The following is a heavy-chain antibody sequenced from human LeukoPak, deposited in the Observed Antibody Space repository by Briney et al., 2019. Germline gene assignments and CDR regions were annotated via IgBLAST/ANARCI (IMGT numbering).Heavy chain of an antibody. Sequence: GGSLRLSCAASRLLLSTVWMQWVRQAPGKGLVWVARINVEGDYIDYAESVKGRFTISRDSAKDILFLQMNSLRGEDTRVYSCTRFMIGPAGHWGQGTLVTVSS. CDR3: TRFMIGPAGH. V-gene: IGHV3-74*01. CDR2: INVEGDYI. D-gene: IGHD3-22*01. CDR1: RLLLSTVW. J-gene: IGHJ1*01.